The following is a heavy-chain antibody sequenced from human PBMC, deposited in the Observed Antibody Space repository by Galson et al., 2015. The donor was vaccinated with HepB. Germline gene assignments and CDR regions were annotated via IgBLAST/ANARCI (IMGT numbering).Heavy chain of an antibody. CDR2: ISTYSDNT. Sequence: SVKVSCKASGYTFNSYGISWVRQAPGHGLEWMGRISTYSDNTDFAQKFQDRVNMITDTSTSTAYMELRSLRSDDTAIYYCAREGINDVLTGYYNQFDFWGQGTLVTVSS. J-gene: IGHJ4*02. CDR1: GYTFNSYG. D-gene: IGHD3-9*01. CDR3: AREGINDVLTGYYNQFDF. V-gene: IGHV1-18*01.